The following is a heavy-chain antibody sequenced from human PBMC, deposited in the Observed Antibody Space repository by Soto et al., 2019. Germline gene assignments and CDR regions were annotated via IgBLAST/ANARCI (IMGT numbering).Heavy chain of an antibody. CDR1: GFTFSSYG. Sequence: QVQLVESGGGVVQPGRSLRLSCAASGFTFSSYGMHWVRQAPGKGLEWAAVIWYDGSNKYYADSVKGRFTISRDKSKNTVYLQMNSLRAEDTAVYYCARAREGYCSGGSCSPVNWCQGTLVTVSS. D-gene: IGHD2-15*01. V-gene: IGHV3-33*01. CDR3: ARAREGYCSGGSCSPVN. CDR2: IWYDGSNK. J-gene: IGHJ4*02.